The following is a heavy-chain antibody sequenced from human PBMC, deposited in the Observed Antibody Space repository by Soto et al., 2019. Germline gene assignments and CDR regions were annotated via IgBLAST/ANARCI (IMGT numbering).Heavy chain of an antibody. CDR3: ARDHLILPAHDFFYGSDV. Sequence: PGGSLRLSCEVSGFIFSMYSMSWVHQTPGKGLEWVAKIPQDGVDGHYADAVKGRFTISRDNGKNSLYLQVNNLRAEDTAVYYCARDHLILPAHDFFYGSDVWGRGATVTVSS. D-gene: IGHD2-21*02. J-gene: IGHJ6*02. V-gene: IGHV3-7*03. CDR1: GFIFSMYS. CDR2: IPQDGVDG.